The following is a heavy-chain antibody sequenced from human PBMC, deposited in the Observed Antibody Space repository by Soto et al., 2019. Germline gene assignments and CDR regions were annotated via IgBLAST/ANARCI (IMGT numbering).Heavy chain of an antibody. CDR2: ISYDGSNK. CDR3: AKSSIAARPPRYYFDY. Sequence: QVQLVEAGGGVVQPGRSLRLSCAASGFTFSSYGMHWVRQAPGKGLEWVAVISYDGSNKYYADSVKGRFTISRDNSKNTLYLQMNSLRAEDTAVYYCAKSSIAARPPRYYFDYWGQGTLVTVSS. CDR1: GFTFSSYG. V-gene: IGHV3-30*18. D-gene: IGHD6-6*01. J-gene: IGHJ4*02.